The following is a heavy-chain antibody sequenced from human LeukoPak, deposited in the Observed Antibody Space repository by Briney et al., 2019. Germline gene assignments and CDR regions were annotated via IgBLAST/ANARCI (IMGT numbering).Heavy chain of an antibody. J-gene: IGHJ4*02. CDR2: INPNSGGT. CDR3: ARAARKPNYSRRNDYSDY. D-gene: IGHD5-18*01. V-gene: IGHV1-2*04. CDR1: GYTFTGYY. Sequence: ASVKVSCKASGYTFTGYYMHWVRQAPGQGLEWMGWINPNSGGTNYAQKFQGWVTMTRDTSISTAYMELSRLRSDDTAVYYCARAARKPNYSRRNDYSDYWGQGTLVTVSS.